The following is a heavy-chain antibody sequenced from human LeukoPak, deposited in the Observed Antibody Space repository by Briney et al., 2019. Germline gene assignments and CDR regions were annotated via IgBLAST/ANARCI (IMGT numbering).Heavy chain of an antibody. CDR2: ISSSSSYI. D-gene: IGHD2-15*01. CDR1: GFTFNSHS. J-gene: IGHJ4*02. Sequence: GGCLRLSCAGSGFTFNSHSMNWVRQAPGQGLEWVSSISSSSSYIYYADSVKGRFTISRDNAKNSLYLQMNSLRAEDTAVYYCARVDCSGGSCYLDYWGQGTLVTVSS. CDR3: ARVDCSGGSCYLDY. V-gene: IGHV3-21*01.